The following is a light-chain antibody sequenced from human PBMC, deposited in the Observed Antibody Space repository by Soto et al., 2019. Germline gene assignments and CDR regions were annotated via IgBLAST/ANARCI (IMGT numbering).Light chain of an antibody. CDR2: SDS. J-gene: IGLJ3*02. CDR1: NSNIGLNA. V-gene: IGLV1-47*02. Sequence: QSSLTHPPSSSGTPGQRVTISCSGGNSNIGLNAVYWYQQLPGAAPTFLIYSDSQRPSGVPDRFSASKSGTSATLAISGLRSEDEADYYCAAWDDGLRGPVFGGGTQLTVL. CDR3: AAWDDGLRGPV.